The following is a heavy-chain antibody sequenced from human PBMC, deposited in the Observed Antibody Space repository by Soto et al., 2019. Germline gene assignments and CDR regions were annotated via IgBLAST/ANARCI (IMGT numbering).Heavy chain of an antibody. CDR3: ARSRDGYSFYFYYGMDG. D-gene: IGHD4-4*01. V-gene: IGHV1-46*01. CDR1: GYTFTSYY. J-gene: IGHJ6*02. Sequence: ASVKVSCKASGYTFTSYYMHWVPQAPGQRLEWMGIINPSGGSTSYAQKFQGRVTMTRDTSTSTVYMELSSLRSADPAVYYCARSRDGYSFYFYYGMDGWGQGTTVTVS. CDR2: INPSGGST.